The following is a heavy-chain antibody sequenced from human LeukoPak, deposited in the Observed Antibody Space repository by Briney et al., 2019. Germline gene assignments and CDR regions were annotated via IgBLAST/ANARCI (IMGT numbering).Heavy chain of an antibody. Sequence: SVKVSCKASGGTFSSYAISWVRQAPGQGLEWMGGIIPIFGTANYAQKFQGRVTITADESTSTAYMELSSLRSEDTAVYYCARGKDYGPSTRFDYWGQGTLVTVSS. CDR1: GGTFSSYA. D-gene: IGHD4/OR15-4a*01. CDR2: IIPIFGTA. CDR3: ARGKDYGPSTRFDY. V-gene: IGHV1-69*13. J-gene: IGHJ4*02.